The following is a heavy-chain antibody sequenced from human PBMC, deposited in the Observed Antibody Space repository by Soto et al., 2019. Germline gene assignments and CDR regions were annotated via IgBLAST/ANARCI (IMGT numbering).Heavy chain of an antibody. J-gene: IGHJ4*02. Sequence: GSLRLPCAASGFPFSTFPNPWVRQAPGKGLEWVALISFDGSNKCYADSVKGRFTVSRDNSMNTLYLDMTGLRTEDTAVYDSARDLARRFCTATCCPDFDYWGQGTLVTVSS. V-gene: IGHV3-30-3*01. D-gene: IGHD2-8*02. CDR2: ISFDGSNK. CDR3: ARDLARRFCTATCCPDFDY. CDR1: GFPFSTFP.